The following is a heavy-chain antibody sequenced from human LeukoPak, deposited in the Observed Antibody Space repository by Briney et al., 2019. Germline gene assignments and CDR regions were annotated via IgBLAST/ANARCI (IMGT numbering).Heavy chain of an antibody. CDR2: ISGSGGST. D-gene: IGHD3-22*01. CDR3: AKIYDSSGQRGVGFDY. J-gene: IGHJ4*02. CDR1: GFTFSSYA. V-gene: IGHV3-23*01. Sequence: PGGSLRLSCAASGFTFSSYAMSWVRQAPGKGLEWVSAISGSGGSTYYADSVKGRFTISRDNSKNTLYLQMNSLRAEDTAVYYCAKIYDSSGQRGVGFDYWGQGTLVTVSS.